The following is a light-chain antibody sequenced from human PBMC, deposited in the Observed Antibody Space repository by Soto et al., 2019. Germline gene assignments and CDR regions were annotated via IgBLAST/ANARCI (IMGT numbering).Light chain of an antibody. J-gene: IGLJ1*01. CDR3: SSYTSSSTYV. CDR1: SSDVGGYNY. V-gene: IGLV2-14*01. CDR2: EVS. Sequence: QSALTQPASVSGSPGQSITISCTGTSSDVGGYNYVSWYQQHPGKAPKLMIYEVSNRPSGVSNRFSGSKSGNTASLTISGLQAEDEADYYCSSYTSSSTYVFGTGTEATVL.